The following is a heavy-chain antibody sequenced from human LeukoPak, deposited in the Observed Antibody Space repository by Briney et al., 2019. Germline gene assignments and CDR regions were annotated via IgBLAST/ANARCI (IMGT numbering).Heavy chain of an antibody. CDR3: PPSTYSVAAHIDY. CDR1: DHTLNIYW. D-gene: IGHD2-21*01. J-gene: IGHJ4*02. Sequence: GESLKISCKESDHTLNIYWIAWVRQMPRRGLEWMGIIFLDDSQIEYNPSFQGKITISADKSVKTAYLQWDSLQTSDTALYYFPPSTYSVAAHIDYWGQGTPVTVS. CDR2: IFLDDSQI. V-gene: IGHV5-51*01.